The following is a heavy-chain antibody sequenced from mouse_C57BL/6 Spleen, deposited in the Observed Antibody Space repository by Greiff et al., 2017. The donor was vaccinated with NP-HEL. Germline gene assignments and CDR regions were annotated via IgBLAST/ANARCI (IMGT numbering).Heavy chain of an antibody. D-gene: IGHD1-1*01. CDR3: TPRDYYGSSYYFDY. CDR2: IDPENGDT. V-gene: IGHV14-4*01. J-gene: IGHJ2*01. CDR1: GFNIKDDY. Sequence: EVKLMESGAELVRPGASVKLSCTASGFNIKDDYMHWVKQRPEQGLEWIGWIDPENGDTEYASKFQGKATITADTSSNTAYLQLSSLTSEDTAVYYCTPRDYYGSSYYFDYWGQGTTLTVSS.